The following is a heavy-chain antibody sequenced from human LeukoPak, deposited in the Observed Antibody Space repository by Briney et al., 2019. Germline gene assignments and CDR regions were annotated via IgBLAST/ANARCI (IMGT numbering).Heavy chain of an antibody. CDR1: GGTFSSYA. CDR3: ARGYNGSPRGAFNF. V-gene: IGHV1-69*13. J-gene: IGHJ3*01. Sequence: GASVKVSCKASGGTFSSYAISWVRQAPGQGLEWMGGIIPIFGTANYAQKFQGRVTITADESTSTAYMELSSLRSEDTAVYYCARGYNGSPRGAFNFWGQGTMVTVSS. CDR2: IIPIFGTA. D-gene: IGHD1-26*01.